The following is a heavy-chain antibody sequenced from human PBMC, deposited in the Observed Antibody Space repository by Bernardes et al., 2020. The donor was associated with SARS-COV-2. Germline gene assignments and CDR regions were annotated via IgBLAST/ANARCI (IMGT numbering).Heavy chain of an antibody. CDR3: STGGTGNSAPGMDV. CDR2: ISTSGGST. J-gene: IGHJ6*02. D-gene: IGHD3-16*01. Sequence: GGSLRLSCAASGFTFSSYAMSWVRQGPGKGLEWVSTISTSGGSTYYADSVKGRFTISRNNAQNTVYLQVNNLGAEDTAVYYCSTGGTGNSAPGMDVWGQGTTVTVSS. CDR1: GFTFSSYA. V-gene: IGHV3-23*01.